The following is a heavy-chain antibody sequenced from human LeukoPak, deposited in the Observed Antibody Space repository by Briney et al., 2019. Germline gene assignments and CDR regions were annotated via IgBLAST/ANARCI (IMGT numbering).Heavy chain of an antibody. J-gene: IGHJ4*02. Sequence: SETLSLTCTVSGGSISSYYWSWIRQPAGKGLEWIGRIYTSGSTNYNPSLKSRVTMSVDTSKNQFSLKLSSVTAADTAVYYCARHDSSSWYGAGTYFDYWGQGTLVTVSS. CDR1: GGSISSYY. D-gene: IGHD6-13*01. CDR2: IYTSGST. V-gene: IGHV4-4*07. CDR3: ARHDSSSWYGAGTYFDY.